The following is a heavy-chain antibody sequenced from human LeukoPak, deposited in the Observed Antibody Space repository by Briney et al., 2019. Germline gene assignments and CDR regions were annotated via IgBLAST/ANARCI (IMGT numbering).Heavy chain of an antibody. Sequence: GGSLRLSCVASGVAIRNSWMSWVRQAPGKGLEWVANILPDGSVQNYVDSVKGRFTISRDNAKNSLYLQMNSLRAEDTALYYCTRDAFGGVIAPYFHDWGQGTRVTVSS. CDR3: TRDAFGGVIAPYFHD. CDR2: ILPDGSVQ. J-gene: IGHJ4*02. D-gene: IGHD3-16*02. CDR1: GVAIRNSW. V-gene: IGHV3-7*03.